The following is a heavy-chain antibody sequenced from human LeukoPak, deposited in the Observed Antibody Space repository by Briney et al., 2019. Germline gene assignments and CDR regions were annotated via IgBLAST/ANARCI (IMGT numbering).Heavy chain of an antibody. V-gene: IGHV5-51*01. D-gene: IGHD3-22*01. Sequence: GESLKISCKGFGYSFTSYWNGWVRQMPGKGLEWVGLIYPGESDIRYSPSFQGQVTISADKSISTAYLQWSILKASDTAMYYCARHAYHYDNSDYYFGYWGQGTLVTVSS. CDR3: ARHAYHYDNSDYYFGY. CDR1: GYSFTSYW. CDR2: IYPGESDI. J-gene: IGHJ4*02.